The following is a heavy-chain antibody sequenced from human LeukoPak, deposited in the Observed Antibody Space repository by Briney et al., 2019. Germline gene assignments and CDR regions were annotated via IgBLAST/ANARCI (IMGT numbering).Heavy chain of an antibody. V-gene: IGHV3-74*01. D-gene: IGHD5-12*01. Sequence: GGSLRLSRAASGFTFSGYLMHWVRQAPGKGLVWVSRINSDGSSTAYADSVKGRFTISRDNARNTLYLQMNSLRAEDTAVYYCARVRVATLDFWGQGILVTVSS. CDR1: GFTFSGYL. J-gene: IGHJ4*02. CDR3: ARVRVATLDF. CDR2: INSDGSST.